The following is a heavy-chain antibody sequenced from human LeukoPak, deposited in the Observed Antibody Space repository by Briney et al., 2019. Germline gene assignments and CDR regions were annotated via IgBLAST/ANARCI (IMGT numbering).Heavy chain of an antibody. Sequence: SETLSLTCTVSGGSISSYYWSWIRQPPGKGLEWIGYISYSGSTNYNPSLKSRVNISIEKSKKQFSLEMRSVTAADTAIYYCARQGYDILTGYIDAFDIWGQGTMVTVSP. CDR1: GGSISSYY. J-gene: IGHJ3*02. D-gene: IGHD3-9*01. CDR3: ARQGYDILTGYIDAFDI. V-gene: IGHV4-59*08. CDR2: ISYSGST.